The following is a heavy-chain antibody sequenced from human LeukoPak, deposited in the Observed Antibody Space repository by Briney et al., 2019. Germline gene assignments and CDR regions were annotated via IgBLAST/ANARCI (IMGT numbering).Heavy chain of an antibody. Sequence: SVKVSCKASGGTFSSYAISWVRQAPGQGLEWMGGIIPIFGKASYAQKFQGRVTITADESTSTAYMELSSLRSEDTAVYYCARDDNVSYYFDYWGQGTLVTVSS. J-gene: IGHJ4*02. D-gene: IGHD1-14*01. V-gene: IGHV1-69*01. CDR3: ARDDNVSYYFDY. CDR1: GGTFSSYA. CDR2: IIPIFGKA.